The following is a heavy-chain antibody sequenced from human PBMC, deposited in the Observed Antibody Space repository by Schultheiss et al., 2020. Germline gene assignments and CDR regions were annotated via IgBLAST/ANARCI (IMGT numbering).Heavy chain of an antibody. V-gene: IGHV3-43*01. J-gene: IGHJ6*02. CDR3: AKDILRFLEWLGGRDV. D-gene: IGHD3-3*01. Sequence: GGSLRLSCAASGFTFDDYTMHWVRQAPGKGLEWVSLISWDGGSTYYADSVKGRFTISRDNSKNSLYLQMNSLRTEDTALYYCAKDILRFLEWLGGRDVWGPGHTVTVPS. CDR2: ISWDGGST. CDR1: GFTFDDYT.